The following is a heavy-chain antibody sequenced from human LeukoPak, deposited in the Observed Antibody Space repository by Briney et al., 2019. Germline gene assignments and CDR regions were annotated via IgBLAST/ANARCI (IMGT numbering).Heavy chain of an antibody. J-gene: IGHJ4*02. Sequence: GASVKVSCTASGYTFTSYAMHWVRQAPGQRLEWMGWINAGNGNTKYSQKFQGRVTITRDTSASTAYMELSSLRSEDTAVYYCAREHMTTVTTMDYWGQGTLVTVSS. CDR3: AREHMTTVTTMDY. D-gene: IGHD4-11*01. V-gene: IGHV1-3*01. CDR1: GYTFTSYA. CDR2: INAGNGNT.